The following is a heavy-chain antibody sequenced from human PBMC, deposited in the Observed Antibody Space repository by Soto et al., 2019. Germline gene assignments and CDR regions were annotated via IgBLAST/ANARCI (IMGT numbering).Heavy chain of an antibody. Sequence: QVQLVESGGGVVQPGRSLRLSCAASGVTFSSYAMHWVRQAPGKGLEWVAVVAYDGSDEYYADSVKGRFTLSRDNSKNTLYLQMNSLSGEDTAVYYCARDYGDYDFLDYWGQGTLVTVSS. D-gene: IGHD4-17*01. CDR1: GVTFSSYA. J-gene: IGHJ4*02. CDR3: ARDYGDYDFLDY. V-gene: IGHV3-30-3*01. CDR2: VAYDGSDE.